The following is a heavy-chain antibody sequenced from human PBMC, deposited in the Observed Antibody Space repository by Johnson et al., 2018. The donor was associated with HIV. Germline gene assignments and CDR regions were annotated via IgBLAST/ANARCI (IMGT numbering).Heavy chain of an antibody. V-gene: IGHV3-20*04. J-gene: IGHJ3*02. Sequence: VQLVESGGGVVRPGGSLRLSCTASRITFDDYDMSWVRQAPGKGLEWVSGITWNGGTTGYADSVKGRFTISRDNSKNSLYLQMNSLIAEDTAVYYCANILSSLVWFPDDAFDIWGQGTMVTVSS. D-gene: IGHD3-3*01. CDR2: ITWNGGTT. CDR3: ANILSSLVWFPDDAFDI. CDR1: RITFDDYD.